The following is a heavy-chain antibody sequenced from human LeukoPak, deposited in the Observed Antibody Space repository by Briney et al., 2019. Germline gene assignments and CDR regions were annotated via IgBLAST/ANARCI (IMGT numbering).Heavy chain of an antibody. D-gene: IGHD4-23*01. CDR2: IYYSGST. J-gene: IGHJ5*02. CDR3: ARGASDGGNNWFDP. CDR1: GGSISSGGYY. V-gene: IGHV4-31*03. Sequence: PSETLSLTCTVSGGSISSGGYYWSWIRQHPGKGLEWIGYIYYSGSTNYNPSLKSRVTISVDTSKNQFSLKLSSVTAADTAVYYCARGASDGGNNWFDPWGQGTLVTVSS.